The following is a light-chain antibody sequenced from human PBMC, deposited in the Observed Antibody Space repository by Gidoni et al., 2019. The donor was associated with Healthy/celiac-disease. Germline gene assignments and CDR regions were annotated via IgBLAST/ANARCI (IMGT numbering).Light chain of an antibody. CDR1: SSDVGGSHY. J-gene: IGLJ3*02. CDR3: SSYTSSSTPWV. Sequence: QPALTQPASVSGSPGQSITISYTGTSSDVGGSHYVSWYQQHPGKAPKLMIYDVSNRPSGVSNRFSGSKSGNTASLTISGLQADDEADYYCSSYTSSSTPWVFGGGTKLTVL. V-gene: IGLV2-14*03. CDR2: DVS.